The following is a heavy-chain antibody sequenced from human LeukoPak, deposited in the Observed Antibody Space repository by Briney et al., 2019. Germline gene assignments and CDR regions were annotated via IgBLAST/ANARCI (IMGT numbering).Heavy chain of an antibody. CDR3: ARDQGQYQLLSGWFDP. D-gene: IGHD2-2*01. V-gene: IGHV1-69*13. J-gene: IGHJ5*02. CDR2: IIPIFGTA. CDR1: GYTFTSYG. Sequence: ASVKVSCKASGYTFTSYGISWVRQAPGQGLEWMGGIIPIFGTANYAQKFQGRVTITADESTSTAYMELSSLRSEDTAVYYCARDQGQYQLLSGWFDPWGQGTLVTVSS.